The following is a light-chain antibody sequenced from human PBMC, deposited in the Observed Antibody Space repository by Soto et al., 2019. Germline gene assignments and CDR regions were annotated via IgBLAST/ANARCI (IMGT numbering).Light chain of an antibody. CDR3: QQYNNWPHT. CDR1: QNVDIN. CDR2: GAF. Sequence: EIVMTQSPATLSVSPGGRATLSCRASQNVDINLAWYQQRPGQSPRLLVYGAFTRATGLPARFSGRGSGTEFTLTISSLQFEDFAVYYCQQYNNWPHTFGQGTKLDI. J-gene: IGKJ2*01. V-gene: IGKV3-15*01.